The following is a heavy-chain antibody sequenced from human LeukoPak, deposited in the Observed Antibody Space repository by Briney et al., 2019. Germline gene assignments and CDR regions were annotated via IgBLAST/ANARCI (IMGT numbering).Heavy chain of an antibody. V-gene: IGHV1-2*02. CDR3: ARADIVVVPAAPPVDWFDP. J-gene: IGHJ5*02. CDR2: INPNSGGT. CDR1: GYTFTGYF. D-gene: IGHD2-2*01. Sequence: SVNVSCKASGYTFTGYFMHWVRQAPGQGLAGMGWINPNSGGTNYAQKFQGRVTMTRDTSISTAYMELSRLRSDDTAVYYCARADIVVVPAAPPVDWFDPWGQGTLVTVSS.